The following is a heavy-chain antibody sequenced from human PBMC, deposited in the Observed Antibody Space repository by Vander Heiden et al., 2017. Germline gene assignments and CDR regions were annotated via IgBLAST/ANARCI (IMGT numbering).Heavy chain of an antibody. CDR2: MSGSGGST. CDR3: AKAPRSSGRIGFDY. J-gene: IGHJ4*02. Sequence: EVQLLESGGGLVQPGGSLRLYCAASGFTFSSYAMSWVRQAPGKGLEWVSAMSGSGGSTYYADSVKGRFTISRDNSKNTLYLQMNSLRAEDTAVYYCAKAPRSSGRIGFDYWGQGTLVTVSS. CDR1: GFTFSSYA. V-gene: IGHV3-23*01. D-gene: IGHD6-19*01.